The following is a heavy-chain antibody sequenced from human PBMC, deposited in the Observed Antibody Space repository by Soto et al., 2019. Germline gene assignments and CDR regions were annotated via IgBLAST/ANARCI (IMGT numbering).Heavy chain of an antibody. CDR1: GGSFSSGAYH. Sequence: QVQLQESGPGLVKPSQTLSLTCTVSGGSFSSGAYHWSWVRQHPGQGLEWIASISYRGITYSNPSLKSRLSMSVDTSKNQFSLNLTSVTAADTAVYHCARMSATGTRWFDAWGQGTLVTVSS. J-gene: IGHJ5*02. D-gene: IGHD6-13*01. CDR2: ISYRGIT. V-gene: IGHV4-31*03. CDR3: ARMSATGTRWFDA.